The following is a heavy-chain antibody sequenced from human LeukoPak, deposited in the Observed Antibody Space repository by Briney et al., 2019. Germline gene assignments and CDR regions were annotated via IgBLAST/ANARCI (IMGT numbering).Heavy chain of an antibody. J-gene: IGHJ3*02. CDR1: GFTFSGSA. CDR2: IRSKTNSYAT. V-gene: IGHV3-73*01. Sequence: GGSLRLSCAASGFTFSGSAMHWVRQTSGKGLEWVGRIRSKTNSYATAYAASVKGRFTISRDDSKNTLYLQMNSLKTEDTAVYYCTTDRNDILTGYSHAFDIWGQGTMVTVSS. D-gene: IGHD3-9*01. CDR3: TTDRNDILTGYSHAFDI.